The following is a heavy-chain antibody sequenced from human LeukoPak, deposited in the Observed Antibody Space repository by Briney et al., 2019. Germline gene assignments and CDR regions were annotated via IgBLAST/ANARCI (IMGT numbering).Heavy chain of an antibody. CDR1: GFTFSSYS. V-gene: IGHV3-66*01. Sequence: TGGSLRLSCAASGFTFSSYSMNWVRQAPGKGLEWVSLIYSGGSTYYADSVKGRFTISRDNSKNTLYLQMNSLRAEDTAVYYCARVSRGGWSFDLWGRGTLVTVSS. CDR3: ARVSRGGWSFDL. CDR2: IYSGGST. J-gene: IGHJ2*01. D-gene: IGHD4-23*01.